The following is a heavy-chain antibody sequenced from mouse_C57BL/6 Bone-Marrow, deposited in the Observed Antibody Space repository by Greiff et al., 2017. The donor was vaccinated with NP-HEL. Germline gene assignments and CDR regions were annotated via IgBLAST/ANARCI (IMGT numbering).Heavy chain of an antibody. Sequence: EVHLVESGGGLVKPGGSLKLSCAASGFTFSSYTMSWVRQTPEKRLEWVATISGGGGNTYYPDSVKGRFTISRDNAKNTLYLQMSSLRSEDTALYYCARHPYYGSSGDYWGQGTTLTVSS. CDR2: ISGGGGNT. D-gene: IGHD1-1*01. V-gene: IGHV5-9*01. CDR3: ARHPYYGSSGDY. J-gene: IGHJ2*01. CDR1: GFTFSSYT.